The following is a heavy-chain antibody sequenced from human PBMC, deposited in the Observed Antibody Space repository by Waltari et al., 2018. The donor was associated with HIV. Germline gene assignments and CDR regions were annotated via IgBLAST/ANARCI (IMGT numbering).Heavy chain of an antibody. CDR3: ARDYASSVAGTGY. CDR1: GFTFSGYW. V-gene: IGHV3-7*01. CDR2: INQDGGDK. Sequence: EVQLVESGGGLVQPGGSLRLSCAASGFTFSGYWMGWVRQAPGKGMEWVANINQDGGDKYYVESVKGRFTISRDNAKNSLYLQMNSLRAEDTALYYCARDYASSVAGTGYWGQGTLVTVSS. J-gene: IGHJ4*02. D-gene: IGHD6-19*01.